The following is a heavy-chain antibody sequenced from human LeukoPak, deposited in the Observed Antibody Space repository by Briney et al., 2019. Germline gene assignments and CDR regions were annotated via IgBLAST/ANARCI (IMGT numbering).Heavy chain of an antibody. V-gene: IGHV1-46*01. D-gene: IGHD2-21*02. Sequence: ASVKVSCKAPGYTFSSYFMHWVRQAPGQGLEWIGIINPSDGSTSYARELQGRVTMTRDTSTGTVYMELSGLRSEDTAVYYCARVDVTFGLIGDYWGQGTLVTVSS. CDR1: GYTFSSYF. CDR2: INPSDGST. CDR3: ARVDVTFGLIGDY. J-gene: IGHJ4*02.